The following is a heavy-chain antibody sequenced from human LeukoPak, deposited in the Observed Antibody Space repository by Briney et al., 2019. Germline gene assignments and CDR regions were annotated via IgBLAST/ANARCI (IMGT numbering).Heavy chain of an antibody. CDR1: GYTFTAYE. CDR3: ARGFSDYDGTDYAILKY. Sequence: ASVKVSCKASGYTFTAYEIDWVRQAPGQGLEWMGWINPNSGDTGYAQKFQGRVTMTRDTSITTAYVELSSLISEDTAVYYCARGFSDYDGTDYAILKYWGQGTLVTVSS. CDR2: INPNSGDT. V-gene: IGHV1-8*01. D-gene: IGHD3-22*01. J-gene: IGHJ4*02.